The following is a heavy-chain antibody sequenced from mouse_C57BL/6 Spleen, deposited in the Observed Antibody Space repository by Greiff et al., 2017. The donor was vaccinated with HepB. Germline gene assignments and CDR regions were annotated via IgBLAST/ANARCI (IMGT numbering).Heavy chain of an antibody. CDR1: GYTFTGYW. Sequence: QVQLKQSGAELMKPGASVKLSCKATGYTFTGYWMEWVKQRPGHGLEWIGEILPGSGSTNYNEKFKGKATFTADTSSNTAYMQLSGLTAEDSAIYYCARSWGPAWFADWGQGTLVTVSA. V-gene: IGHV1-9*01. J-gene: IGHJ3*01. D-gene: IGHD3-3*01. CDR2: ILPGSGST. CDR3: ARSWGPAWFAD.